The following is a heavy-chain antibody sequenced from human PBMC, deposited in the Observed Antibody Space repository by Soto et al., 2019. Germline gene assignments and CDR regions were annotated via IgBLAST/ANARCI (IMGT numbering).Heavy chain of an antibody. CDR2: IKEDGGEE. V-gene: IGHV3-7*05. D-gene: IGHD2-15*01. J-gene: IGHJ6*02. CDR1: GFTFSTYW. Sequence: EVQLVESGGGLVQPGGSLRLSCAASGFTFSTYWMNWVRQAPGKGLEWVANIKEDGGEEYYVDSVKGRFTISRDNAKNSRVLDMNSLKGEDTGVYYCARDWGAPGRGAAFCYYYRVGMDVWGQGTTVTVPS. CDR3: ARDWGAPGRGAAFCYYYRVGMDV.